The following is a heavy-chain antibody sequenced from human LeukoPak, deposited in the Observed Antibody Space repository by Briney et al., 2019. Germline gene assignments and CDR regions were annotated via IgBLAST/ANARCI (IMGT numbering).Heavy chain of an antibody. CDR3: AKDMGVITMVRVFDY. D-gene: IGHD3-10*01. CDR1: EFTFDDYA. CDR2: ISWNSGSI. Sequence: PGGSLRLSCAASEFTFDDYAMHWVRQAPGKGLEWVSGISWNSGSIGYADSVKGRFTISRDNAKNSLYLQMNSLRAEDTALYYCAKDMGVITMVRVFDYWGQGTLVTVSS. V-gene: IGHV3-9*01. J-gene: IGHJ4*02.